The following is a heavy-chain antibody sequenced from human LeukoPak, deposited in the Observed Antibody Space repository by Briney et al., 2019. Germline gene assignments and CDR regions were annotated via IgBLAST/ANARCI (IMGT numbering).Heavy chain of an antibody. V-gene: IGHV3-43*01. CDR3: AKDFSSGTYYPYYYYGMDV. Sequence: PGGSLRLSCAASGFTFDDYTMHWVRQAPGKGLEWVSLISWDGGSTYYADSVKGRFTISRDNSKNSLYLQMNSLRTEDTALYYCAKDFSSGTYYPYYYYGMDVWGQGTTVTVSS. D-gene: IGHD3-10*01. CDR1: GFTFDDYT. CDR2: ISWDGGST. J-gene: IGHJ6*02.